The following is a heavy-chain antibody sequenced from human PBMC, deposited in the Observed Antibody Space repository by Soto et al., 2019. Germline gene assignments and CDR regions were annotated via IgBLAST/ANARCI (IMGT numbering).Heavy chain of an antibody. CDR3: VEGGLGAAGYYFYGLDV. D-gene: IGHD6-13*01. Sequence: GGSLRLSCAASGFTFSNYAMTWVRQAPGEGLEWVSSISVSGGATYYANSVKGRFTISRDNSGNTLYLQMSSLRVEDTAIYYCVEGGLGAAGYYFYGLDVWGQGTTVTVSS. V-gene: IGHV3-23*01. CDR1: GFTFSNYA. J-gene: IGHJ6*02. CDR2: ISVSGGAT.